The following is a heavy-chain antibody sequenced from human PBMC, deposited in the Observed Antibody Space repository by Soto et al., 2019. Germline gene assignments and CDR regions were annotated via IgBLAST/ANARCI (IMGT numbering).Heavy chain of an antibody. CDR2: ISYSGST. D-gene: IGHD3-10*01. Sequence: PSETLSLTCTVSGGSISSSSYYWGWIRQPPGKGLEWIGSISYSGSTYYNPSLKSRVTISVDTSKNQFSLRLTSVTAADTSLYYCARLRPMGNQPWPGWVDPWGQGTLVTVSS. CDR1: GGSISSSSYY. V-gene: IGHV4-39*01. J-gene: IGHJ5*02. CDR3: ARLRPMGNQPWPGWVDP.